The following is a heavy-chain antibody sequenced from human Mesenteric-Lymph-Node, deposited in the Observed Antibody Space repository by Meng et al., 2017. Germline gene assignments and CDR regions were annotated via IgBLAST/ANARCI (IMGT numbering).Heavy chain of an antibody. CDR2: IKQDDSEK. J-gene: IGHJ4*02. Sequence: GESLKISCAASGLIFSNYWMSWVRQAPRKGLGWVANIKQDDSEKYYVHSVKGRFTISRDNAKNSLYLQMNSLRAEDTAVYYCADLVGSEQYNPQSNYWGQGTLVTVSS. V-gene: IGHV3-7*01. D-gene: IGHD3-10*01. CDR3: ADLVGSEQYNPQSNY. CDR1: GLIFSNYW.